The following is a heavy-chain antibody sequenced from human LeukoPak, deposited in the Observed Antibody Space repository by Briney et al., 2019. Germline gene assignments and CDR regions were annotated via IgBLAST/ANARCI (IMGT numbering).Heavy chain of an antibody. V-gene: IGHV1-46*01. CDR2: IDPSGGST. Sequence: ASVKVSCKASGYTFTTYYMHWVRQAPGQGLEWRGIIDPSGGSTSYAQTFQGRVTMTRDTSTSTVYMELSSLRSDDTAVYYCARLSQQTFDIWGQGTLVTVSS. J-gene: IGHJ3*02. CDR3: ARLSQQTFDI. CDR1: GYTFTTYY.